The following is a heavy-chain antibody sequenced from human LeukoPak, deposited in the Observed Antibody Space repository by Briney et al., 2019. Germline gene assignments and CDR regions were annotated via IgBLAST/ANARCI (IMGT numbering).Heavy chain of an antibody. CDR3: AREGRRLRITVTTPYWFDP. J-gene: IGHJ5*02. D-gene: IGHD4-4*01. CDR2: ISSSGGTI. CDR1: GFTFSDYY. Sequence: NPGGSLRLSCAASGFTFSDYYMSWIRQAPGKGLEWVSYISSSGGTIYYADSVKGRFTISRDNAKNSLYLQMNSLRAEDTAVYYCAREGRRLRITVTTPYWFDPWGQGTLVTVSS. V-gene: IGHV3-11*01.